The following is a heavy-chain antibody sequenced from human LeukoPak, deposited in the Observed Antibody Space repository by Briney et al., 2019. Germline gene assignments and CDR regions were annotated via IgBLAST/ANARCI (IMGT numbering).Heavy chain of an antibody. D-gene: IGHD2/OR15-2a*01. J-gene: IGHJ6*03. CDR2: IKHDGSDK. Sequence: GGSLRLSCAASGFTFSNYWMSWVRQAPGKGLEWVANIKHDGSDKYYLDSVKGRFTLSRDNAKNSLYLQMNSLRAEDTAVYYCARGEFGDYYYFYMDVWGKGTTVTVSS. V-gene: IGHV3-7*01. CDR3: ARGEFGDYYYFYMDV. CDR1: GFTFSNYW.